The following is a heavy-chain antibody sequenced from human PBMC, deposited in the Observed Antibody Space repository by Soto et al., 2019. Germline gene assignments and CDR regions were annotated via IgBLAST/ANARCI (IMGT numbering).Heavy chain of an antibody. CDR2: ISGGGRPI. CDR1: GFTFSTFS. D-gene: IGHD6-19*01. Sequence: EVQLVESGGGSVQPGGSLRLSCAASGFTFSTFSMNWVRQAPGRGLEWISYISGGGRPISYADSVKGRFTISRDNAKNSLYLQMDSLTDEDTAVYYCARYLGWAFDSWRQGTLVTVSP. V-gene: IGHV3-48*02. CDR3: ARYLGWAFDS. J-gene: IGHJ4*02.